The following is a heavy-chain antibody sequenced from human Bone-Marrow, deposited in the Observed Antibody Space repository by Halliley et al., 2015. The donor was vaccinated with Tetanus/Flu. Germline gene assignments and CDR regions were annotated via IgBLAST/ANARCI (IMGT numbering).Heavy chain of an antibody. CDR1: GDSISSHDW. CDR2: IHHSGGT. Sequence: TLSLTCAVSGDSISSHDWWSWVRQSPGKGLGWIGEIHHSGGTNFNPSLKSRVTISVDKSKNQFSLKMSSVTAADTALYYCTRNGYFPLACGGRGALVTVSS. V-gene: IGHV4-4*02. CDR3: TRNGYFPLAC. D-gene: IGHD2-21*01. J-gene: IGHJ4*02.